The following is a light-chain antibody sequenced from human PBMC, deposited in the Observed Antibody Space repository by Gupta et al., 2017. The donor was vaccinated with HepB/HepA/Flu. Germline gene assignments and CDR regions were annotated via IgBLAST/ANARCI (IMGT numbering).Light chain of an antibody. CDR2: TTN. CDR3: QSYDTSLGGSV. V-gene: IGLV1-40*01. Sequence: QSVLTQPPSVSAAPGQPVTISCTGNSANLGAGFDVHRYKKLPGTAPKLLIYTTNNRPSGVPVRFSGSKSGTSASLAITGLQPDDEADYYCQSYDTSLGGSVFGGGTKLTVL. CDR1: SANLGAGFD. J-gene: IGLJ2*01.